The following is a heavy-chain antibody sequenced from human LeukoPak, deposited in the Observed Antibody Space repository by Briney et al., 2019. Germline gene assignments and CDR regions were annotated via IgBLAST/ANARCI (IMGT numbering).Heavy chain of an antibody. J-gene: IGHJ3*02. CDR1: GGSLTNYY. D-gene: IGHD4-17*01. Sequence: PETLSLTCTVPGGSLTNYYWSWIRPPPGKGLEWIGYISYNGSTNYNPSLKSRVTISIDTSRNQFSLRLSSVTAADTAVYYCARDLVTVTKGFDIWGQGTMVSVSS. CDR3: ARDLVTVTKGFDI. CDR2: ISYNGST. V-gene: IGHV4-59*01.